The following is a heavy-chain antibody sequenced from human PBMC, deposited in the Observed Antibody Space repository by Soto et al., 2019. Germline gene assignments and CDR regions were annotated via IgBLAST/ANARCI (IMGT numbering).Heavy chain of an antibody. CDR1: GFTFSSYA. CDR3: AKAKQQLGNYYYGMDV. J-gene: IGHJ6*02. D-gene: IGHD6-13*01. CDR2: ISGSGGST. Sequence: EVQLLESGEDLVQPGGSLRLSCAASGFTFSSYAMSWVRQAPGKGLEWVSAISGSGGSTYYADSVKGRFTISRDNSKNTLYMQMNSLRAEDTAVYYCAKAKQQLGNYYYGMDVWGQGTTVTVSS. V-gene: IGHV3-23*01.